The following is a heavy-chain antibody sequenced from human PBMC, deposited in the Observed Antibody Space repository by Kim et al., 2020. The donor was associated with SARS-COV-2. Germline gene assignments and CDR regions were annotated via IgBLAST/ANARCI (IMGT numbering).Heavy chain of an antibody. CDR3: ARDLVQGSGYYYYYYGMDV. V-gene: IGHV3-53*04. D-gene: IGHD3-22*01. CDR1: GFTVSSNY. CDR2: IYSGGST. J-gene: IGHJ6*02. Sequence: GGSLRLSCAASGFTVSSNYMSWVRQAPGKGLEWVSVIYSGGSTYYADSVKGRFTISRHNSKNTLYLQMNSLRAEDTAVYYCARDLVQGSGYYYYYYGMDVWGQGTTVTVSS.